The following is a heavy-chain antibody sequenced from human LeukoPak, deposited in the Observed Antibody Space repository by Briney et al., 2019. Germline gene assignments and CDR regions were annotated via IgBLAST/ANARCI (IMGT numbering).Heavy chain of an antibody. Sequence: GGSLRLFCAASGFTFDDYTMHWVRQAPGKGLEWVSLISWDGGSTYYADSMKGRFTISRDNSKNSLYLQMNSLRTEDTALYYCAKDRNRFVRELRFLVDYWGQGTLVTVSS. CDR2: ISWDGGST. CDR1: GFTFDDYT. CDR3: AKDRNRFVRELRFLVDY. J-gene: IGHJ4*02. V-gene: IGHV3-43*01. D-gene: IGHD3-3*01.